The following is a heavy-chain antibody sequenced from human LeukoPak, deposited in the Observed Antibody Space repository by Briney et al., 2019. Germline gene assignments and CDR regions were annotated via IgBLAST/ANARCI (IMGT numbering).Heavy chain of an antibody. J-gene: IGHJ4*02. CDR1: GESFSGYY. Sequence: SETLSLTCAVYGESFSGYYWSWIRQPPGKGLEWIGSIYYSGSTYYNPSLKSRVTISVDTSKSQFSLKLSSVTAADTAVYYCARAAGDYVWGSYRWYGYWGQGTLVTVSS. D-gene: IGHD3-16*02. V-gene: IGHV4-34*01. CDR2: IYYSGST. CDR3: ARAAGDYVWGSYRWYGY.